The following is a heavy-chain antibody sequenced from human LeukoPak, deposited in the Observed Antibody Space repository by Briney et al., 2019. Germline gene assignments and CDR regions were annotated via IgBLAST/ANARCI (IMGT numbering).Heavy chain of an antibody. CDR1: GFTFSSYA. D-gene: IGHD1-26*01. CDR3: ARDWSRYSGS. CDR2: ISYDGSNK. V-gene: IGHV3-30-3*01. J-gene: IGHJ5*02. Sequence: GGSLRLSCAASGFTFSSYAMHWVRQAPGKGLEWVAVISYDGSNKYYADSVKGRFTISRDNAKNSLYLQMNSLRDEDTAVYYCARDWSRYSGSWGQGTLVTVSS.